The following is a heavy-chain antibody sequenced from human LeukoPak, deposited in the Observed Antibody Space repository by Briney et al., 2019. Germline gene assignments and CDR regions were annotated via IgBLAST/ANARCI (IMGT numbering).Heavy chain of an antibody. CDR3: ASGETGAPLGY. V-gene: IGHV4-30-2*01. CDR2: IYHSGST. D-gene: IGHD1-26*01. CDR1: GGSISSGGYY. Sequence: SETLSLTCTVSGGSISSGGYYWSWLRQPPGKGLEWIGYIYHSGSTYYNPSLKSRVTISVDRSKNQFSLKLSSVTAADTAGYDCASGETGAPLGYWGQGTLVTVSS. J-gene: IGHJ4*02.